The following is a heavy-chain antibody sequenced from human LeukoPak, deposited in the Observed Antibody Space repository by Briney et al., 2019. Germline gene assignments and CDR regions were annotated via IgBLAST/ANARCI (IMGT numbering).Heavy chain of an antibody. Sequence: SETLSLTCPVSGGSITSYYWGWVRQPAGKGLEWIGYIYYSGSTNYHPPLKTRVTISVDRSKNQFSRKLKAVIAADTAVYYCARVGWELLGPFDHWGQGTLVTVSS. CDR2: IYYSGST. CDR3: ARVGWELLGPFDH. V-gene: IGHV4-59*01. J-gene: IGHJ4*02. D-gene: IGHD1-26*01. CDR1: GGSITSYY.